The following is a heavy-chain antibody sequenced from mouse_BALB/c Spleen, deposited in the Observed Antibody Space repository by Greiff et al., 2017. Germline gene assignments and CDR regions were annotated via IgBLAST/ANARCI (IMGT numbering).Heavy chain of an antibody. J-gene: IGHJ2*01. CDR1: GFSLTSYG. D-gene: IGHD1-1*01. Sequence: QVQLKESGPGLVAPSQSPSITCTVSGFSLTSYGVHWVRQPPGKGLEWLGVIWAGGSTNYNSALMSRLSISKDNSKSQVFLKMNSLQTDDTAMYYCARDLRSITTAFDYWGQGTTLTVSS. V-gene: IGHV2-9*02. CDR2: IWAGGST. CDR3: ARDLRSITTAFDY.